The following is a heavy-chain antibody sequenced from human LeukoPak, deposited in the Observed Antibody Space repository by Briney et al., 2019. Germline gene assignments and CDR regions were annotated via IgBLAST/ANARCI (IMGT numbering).Heavy chain of an antibody. D-gene: IGHD3-9*01. J-gene: IGHJ4*02. CDR2: IYTSGST. Sequence: SETLSLTCTVSGGSISSSSYYWGWIRQPPGKGLEWIGRIYTSGSTNYNPSLKSRVTMSVDTSKNQFSLKLSSVTAADTAVYYCARDDYDILTGYSIAYWGQGTLVTVSS. CDR1: GGSISSSSYY. CDR3: ARDDYDILTGYSIAY. V-gene: IGHV4-39*07.